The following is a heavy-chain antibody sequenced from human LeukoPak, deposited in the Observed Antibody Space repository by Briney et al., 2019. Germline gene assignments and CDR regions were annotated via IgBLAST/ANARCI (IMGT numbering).Heavy chain of an antibody. D-gene: IGHD6-13*01. V-gene: IGHV3-23*01. Sequence: GGSLRLSCAASGFTFSSYAMHWVRQAPGKGLEWVSVISGSGGTTYYADSVKGRFTTSRDNSKNTLYLQMNSLRAEDTAVYYCARDLSSSWYLAYWGQGTLVTVSS. CDR2: ISGSGGTT. CDR1: GFTFSSYA. CDR3: ARDLSSSWYLAY. J-gene: IGHJ4*02.